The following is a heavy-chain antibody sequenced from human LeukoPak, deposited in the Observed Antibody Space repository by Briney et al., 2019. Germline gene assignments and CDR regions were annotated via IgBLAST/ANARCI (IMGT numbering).Heavy chain of an antibody. J-gene: IGHJ4*02. V-gene: IGHV4-61*02. Sequence: PSETLSLTCTVSGGSISSGSYYWSWIRKPAGKGLAWIGRIHTSGSTNYNPSLKSRVTIPVDTSKNQFSLKLSSVTAADTAVYYCASISIAARRDDYWGQGTLVTVSS. CDR3: ASISIAARRDDY. D-gene: IGHD6-6*01. CDR1: GGSISSGSYY. CDR2: IHTSGST.